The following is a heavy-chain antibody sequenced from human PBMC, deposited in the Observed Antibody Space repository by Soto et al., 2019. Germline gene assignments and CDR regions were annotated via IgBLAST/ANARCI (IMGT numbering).Heavy chain of an antibody. Sequence: EVQLVESGGVLVQPGGSLRLSCAASGFTFSNYWMHWFRQVPGKGLVWVSRINSDGSSTSYADSVKGRFTISRDNAKHTLYLQMNSLRAEDTAVYYCERDPAPAGWYDYWGQGTLVTVSS. CDR3: ERDPAPAGWYDY. CDR2: INSDGSST. D-gene: IGHD6-19*01. CDR1: GFTFSNYW. J-gene: IGHJ4*02. V-gene: IGHV3-74*01.